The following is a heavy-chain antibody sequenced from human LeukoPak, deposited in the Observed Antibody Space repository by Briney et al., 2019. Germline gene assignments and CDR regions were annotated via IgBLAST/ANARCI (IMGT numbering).Heavy chain of an antibody. CDR1: SGSIFNSNW. J-gene: IGHJ4*02. V-gene: IGHV4-4*02. CDR2: IFHSGST. Sequence: SGTLSLTCSVSSGSIFNSNWWSWVRQPPGKGLEWIGQIFHSGSTSYGPSLKSRVTISVDKSKNQFSLKFTSVTAADAAVYYCARSPTKRVPEDYWGQGTLVTVSS. D-gene: IGHD2-2*01. CDR3: ARSPTKRVPEDY.